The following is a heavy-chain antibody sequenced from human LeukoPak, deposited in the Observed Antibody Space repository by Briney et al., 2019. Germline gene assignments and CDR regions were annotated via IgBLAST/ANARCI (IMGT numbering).Heavy chain of an antibody. J-gene: IGHJ4*02. CDR1: GFSFSSYG. CDR2: IWYDGSNK. Sequence: GRSLRLSCAASGFSFSSYGVHWVRQAPGKGLEWVAVIWYDGSNKYYADSVKGRFTISRDNSKNTLYLQMNSLRAEDTAVYYCTRDGTGSGFDYWGQGTLVTVSS. CDR3: TRDGTGSGFDY. V-gene: IGHV3-33*01. D-gene: IGHD1-7*01.